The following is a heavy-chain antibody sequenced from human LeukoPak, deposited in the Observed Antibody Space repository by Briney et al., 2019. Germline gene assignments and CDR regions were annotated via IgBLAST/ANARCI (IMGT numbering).Heavy chain of an antibody. Sequence: GASVKVSCKVSGYTLTELSMHWVRQAPGQGLEWMGGIIPIFGTANYAQKFQGRVTITADESTSTAYMELSSLRSEDTAVYYCASGSADTIFGVIDYWGQGTLVTVSS. CDR2: IIPIFGTA. CDR1: GYTLTELS. V-gene: IGHV1-69*13. J-gene: IGHJ4*02. D-gene: IGHD3-3*01. CDR3: ASGSADTIFGVIDY.